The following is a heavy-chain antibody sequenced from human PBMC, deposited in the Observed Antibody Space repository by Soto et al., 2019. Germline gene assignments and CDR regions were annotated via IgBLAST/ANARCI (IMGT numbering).Heavy chain of an antibody. V-gene: IGHV3-53*01. CDR3: ARPSVEVSVNDAYDV. CDR1: GFPVRSIY. CDR2: IYNDGST. Sequence: GSLRLSCAASGFPVRSIYMSWVRQAPGKGLECVSKIYNDGSTHYADSVKGRFTISRDSFKNTLHLQMNSLRAEDTAVYHCARPSVEVSVNDAYDVWGRGTMVTVSS. J-gene: IGHJ3*01. D-gene: IGHD2-21*02.